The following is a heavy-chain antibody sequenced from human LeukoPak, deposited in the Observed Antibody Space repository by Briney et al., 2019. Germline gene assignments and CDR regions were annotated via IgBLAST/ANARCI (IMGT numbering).Heavy chain of an antibody. CDR1: GGSFSGYY. J-gene: IGHJ6*02. Sequence: PSETLSLTCAVYGGSFSGYYWSWIRQPPGKGLEWIGEINHSGSTNYNPSLKSRVTISVDTSKNQFSLKLSSVTAADTAVYYCAREDIVVVPAAPYYYYGMDVWGQGTTVTVSS. D-gene: IGHD2-2*01. V-gene: IGHV4-34*01. CDR2: INHSGST. CDR3: AREDIVVVPAAPYYYYGMDV.